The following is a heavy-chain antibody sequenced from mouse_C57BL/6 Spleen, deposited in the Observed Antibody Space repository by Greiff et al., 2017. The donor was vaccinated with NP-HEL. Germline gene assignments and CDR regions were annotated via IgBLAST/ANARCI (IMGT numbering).Heavy chain of an antibody. V-gene: IGHV1-69*01. CDR2: IDPSDSYT. J-gene: IGHJ3*01. CDR3: ARGNYGNPAWFAY. D-gene: IGHD2-1*01. CDR1: GYTFTSYW. Sequence: VQLQQSGAELVMPGASVKLSCKASGYTFTSYWMHWVKQRPGQGLEWIGEIDPSDSYTNYNQKFKGKSTLTVDKSSSTAYMQLSSLTSEDSAVYYCARGNYGNPAWFAYWGQGTLVTVSA.